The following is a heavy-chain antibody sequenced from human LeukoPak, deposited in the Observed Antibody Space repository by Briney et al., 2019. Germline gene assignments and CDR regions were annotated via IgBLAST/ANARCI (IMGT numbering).Heavy chain of an antibody. CDR3: ARSPERWLQLLIDY. CDR2: IYHSGST. J-gene: IGHJ4*02. V-gene: IGHV4-38-2*01. D-gene: IGHD5-24*01. Sequence: SETLSLTCAVSGYSISSGYYWGWIRQPPGKGLEWIGSIYHSGSTYYNPSLKSRVTISVDTSKNQFSLKLSSVTAADTVVYYCARSPERWLQLLIDYWGQGTLVTVSS. CDR1: GYSISSGYY.